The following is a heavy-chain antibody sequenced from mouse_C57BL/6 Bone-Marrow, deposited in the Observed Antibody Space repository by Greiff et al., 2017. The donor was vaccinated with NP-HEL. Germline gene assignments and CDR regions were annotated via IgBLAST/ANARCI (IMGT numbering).Heavy chain of an antibody. CDR1: GYTFTSYG. Sequence: VQLKQSGAELVRPGSSVKMSCKTSGYTFTSYGINWVKQRPGQGLEWIGYIYIGNGYTKYNEKFKGKATLTSDTSSSTAYMQLSSLTSDDSAIYFCARRRITTAHYFDYWGQGTTLTVSS. D-gene: IGHD1-1*01. CDR2: IYIGNGYT. J-gene: IGHJ2*01. CDR3: ARRRITTAHYFDY. V-gene: IGHV1-58*01.